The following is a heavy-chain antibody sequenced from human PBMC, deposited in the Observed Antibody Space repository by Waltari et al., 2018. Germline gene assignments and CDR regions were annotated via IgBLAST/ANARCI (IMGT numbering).Heavy chain of an antibody. CDR3: ARVPYYDFWSGYSDY. Sequence: QVQLVQSGAEVKKPGASVKVSCKASGYTFPSYDINWVRQDTGKGLEWMGWMNPNSGNTGYAQKFQGRVTITRNTSMSTAYMELSSLRSEDTAVYYCARVPYYDFWSGYSDYWGQGTLVTVSS. CDR2: MNPNSGNT. CDR1: GYTFPSYD. D-gene: IGHD3-3*01. V-gene: IGHV1-8*03. J-gene: IGHJ4*02.